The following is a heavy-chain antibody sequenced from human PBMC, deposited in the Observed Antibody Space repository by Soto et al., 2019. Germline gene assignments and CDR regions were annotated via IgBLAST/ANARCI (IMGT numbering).Heavy chain of an antibody. V-gene: IGHV4-59*01. D-gene: IGHD2-15*01. J-gene: IGHJ3*02. CDR2: IYFSGSS. CDR3: ARDPYLYENGNLGPAAAVI. CDR1: VGSITSFY. Sequence: SENLSLTCSVSVGSITSFYWSWIRQAPGQGLEWIGHIYFSGSSNYNPSFKSRVTLSGDTSKNHFSLKLTSVTAADTAVYYCARDPYLYENGNLGPAAAVIWGQG.